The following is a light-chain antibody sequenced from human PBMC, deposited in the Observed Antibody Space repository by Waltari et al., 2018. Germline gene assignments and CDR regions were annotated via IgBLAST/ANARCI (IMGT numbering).Light chain of an antibody. CDR1: SSDVGADNA. V-gene: IGLV2-8*01. CDR3: SSYAGNNILV. CDR2: EVT. Sequence: SVLTQPPPASGSPGQSVTISCAGTSSDVGADNAVPWYQQPPGKAPKLMIYEVTKRPSGVPDRFSGSKSANTASLSVSGLQVEDEADYYCSSYAGNNILVFGGGTKLTVL. J-gene: IGLJ3*02.